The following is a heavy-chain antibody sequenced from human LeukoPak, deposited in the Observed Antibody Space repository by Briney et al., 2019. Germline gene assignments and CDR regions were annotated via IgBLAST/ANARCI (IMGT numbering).Heavy chain of an antibody. J-gene: IGHJ4*02. D-gene: IGHD3-22*01. CDR1: GFTFSSYS. V-gene: IGHV3-21*01. CDR2: ISSSSSYI. CDR3: ARDLAYYYDSSGITVGYFDY. Sequence: GGSLRLSCAASGFTFSSYSMNWVRQAPGKGLEWVSSISSSSSYIYYADSVKGRFTISRDNAKNSLYLQMNSLRAEDTAVYYCARDLAYYYDSSGITVGYFDYWGQGTLVTVSP.